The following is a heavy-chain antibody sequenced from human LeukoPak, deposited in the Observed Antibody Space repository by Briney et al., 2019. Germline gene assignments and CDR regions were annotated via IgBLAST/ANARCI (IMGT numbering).Heavy chain of an antibody. CDR1: DGSISGYY. Sequence: SETLSLTCTVSDGSISGYYWSWIRQPPGMGLEWIGYIYHTGSPTYNSSLKSRVTISVDTSKNQFSLKLSSVTAADTAVYYCARGIAAAGTRAFDYWGQGTLVTVSS. V-gene: IGHV4-59*12. CDR2: IYHTGSP. D-gene: IGHD6-13*01. J-gene: IGHJ4*02. CDR3: ARGIAAAGTRAFDY.